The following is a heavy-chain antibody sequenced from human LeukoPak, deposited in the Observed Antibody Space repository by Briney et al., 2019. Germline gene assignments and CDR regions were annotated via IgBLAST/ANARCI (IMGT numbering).Heavy chain of an antibody. Sequence: GGSLRLSCAASVFTFSSYRMNWVRQAPGKGLEWVSYISSSSTIYYADSVQGRFTISRDNAKNSLYLQMNSLRAEHTAVYYCARAPGVVLMARSDYWGQGNLVTVSS. CDR1: VFTFSSYR. CDR3: ARAPGVVLMARSDY. D-gene: IGHD2-21*01. V-gene: IGHV3-48*01. CDR2: ISSSSTI. J-gene: IGHJ4*02.